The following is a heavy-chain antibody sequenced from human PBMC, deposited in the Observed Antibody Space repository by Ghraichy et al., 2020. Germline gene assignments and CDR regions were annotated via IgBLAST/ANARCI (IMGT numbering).Heavy chain of an antibody. Sequence: SETLSLTCTVSGGSISSYYWSWIRQPPGKGLEWIGYIYYSGSTNYNPSLKSRVTISVDTSKNQFSLKLSSVTAADTAVYYCARGGCDYGDYGWFDPWGQGTLVTVSS. J-gene: IGHJ5*02. CDR1: GGSISSYY. CDR2: IYYSGST. D-gene: IGHD4-17*01. CDR3: ARGGCDYGDYGWFDP. V-gene: IGHV4-59*01.